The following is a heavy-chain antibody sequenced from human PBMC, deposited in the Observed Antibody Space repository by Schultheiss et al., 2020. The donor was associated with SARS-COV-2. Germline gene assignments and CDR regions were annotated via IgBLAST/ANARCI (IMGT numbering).Heavy chain of an antibody. J-gene: IGHJ4*02. V-gene: IGHV4-61*01. CDR2: IYYSGST. D-gene: IGHD3-10*01. Sequence: SQTLSLTCTVSGGSVSSGSYYWSWIRQPPGKGLEWIGYIYYSGSTNYNPSLKSRLTMSVDTSKNQFSLRLSSVTAADTAVYYCARQRFGLDFWGQGTLVTVSS. CDR1: GGSVSSGSYY. CDR3: ARQRFGLDF.